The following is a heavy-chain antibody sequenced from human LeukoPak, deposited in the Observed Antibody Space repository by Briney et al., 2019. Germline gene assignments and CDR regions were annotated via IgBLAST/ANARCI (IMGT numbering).Heavy chain of an antibody. D-gene: IGHD2-2*01. CDR2: IWYDGSNK. Sequence: PGRSLRLSCAASGFTFSSYGMHWVRQAPGKGLEWVAVIWYDGSNKYYADSVKGRFPISRENSKNTLYLQMNSLRAEDTAVYYCAREGVGDIVVVPAARAYFDYWGQGTLVTVSS. CDR3: AREGVGDIVVVPAARAYFDY. J-gene: IGHJ4*02. V-gene: IGHV3-33*01. CDR1: GFTFSSYG.